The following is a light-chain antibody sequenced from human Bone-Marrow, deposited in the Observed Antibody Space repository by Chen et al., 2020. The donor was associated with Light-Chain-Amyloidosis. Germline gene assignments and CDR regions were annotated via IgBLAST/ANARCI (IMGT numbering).Light chain of an antibody. V-gene: IGLV3-25*03. Sequence: SYELTHPPSASMSPGQTARITCSGDDLPTKYAYWYQQKQGQAPVLVIHRDTERPSGISEGFSGSSSGTTATLTISGVQAEDEADYHCQSADSSGTYEVKFGGGTKLTVL. CDR1: DLPTKY. CDR3: QSADSSGTYEVK. J-gene: IGLJ2*01. CDR2: RDT.